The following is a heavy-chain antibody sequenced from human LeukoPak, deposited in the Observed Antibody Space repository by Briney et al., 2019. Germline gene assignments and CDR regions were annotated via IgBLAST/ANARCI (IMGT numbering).Heavy chain of an antibody. J-gene: IGHJ6*02. CDR1: GDSVSSNSAA. Sequence: SQTLSLTCAISGDSVSSNSAAWNWIRQSPSRGLEWLGRTYYRSKWYNDYAVSVKSRLTINPDTSKNQFSLQLNSVTPEDTAVYYCARAAGRWLQENYYNYGMDVWGQGTTVTVSS. D-gene: IGHD5-24*01. V-gene: IGHV6-1*01. CDR3: ARAAGRWLQENYYNYGMDV. CDR2: TYYRSKWYN.